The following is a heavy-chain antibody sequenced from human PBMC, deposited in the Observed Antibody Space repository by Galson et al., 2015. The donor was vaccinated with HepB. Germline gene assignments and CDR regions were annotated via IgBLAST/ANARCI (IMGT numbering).Heavy chain of an antibody. CDR2: ISSSSSYT. D-gene: IGHD1-26*01. V-gene: IGHV3-11*06. J-gene: IGHJ5*02. Sequence: SLRLSCAASGFTFSDYYMSWLRQAPGKGLEWVSYISSSSSYTNYADSVKGRFTISRDNAKNSLYLQMNSLRAEDTAVYYCARDQYSGSYYNWFDPWGQGTLVTVSS. CDR3: ARDQYSGSYYNWFDP. CDR1: GFTFSDYY.